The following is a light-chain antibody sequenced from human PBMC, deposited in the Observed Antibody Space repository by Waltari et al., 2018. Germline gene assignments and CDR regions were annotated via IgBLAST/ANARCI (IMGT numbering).Light chain of an antibody. CDR2: WAS. J-gene: IGKJ2*01. CDR1: QNLFWLSNKQNY. Sequence: DVVMTQSPDPPAGSLGERATTNSKSSQNLFWLSNKQNYLVWYPQKPGQAPRVLFFWASTRDPGVPAGFSASGSETDFTLTVNGLQSEDVAIYYCQQYYDVPYTFGQGTRLEIK. V-gene: IGKV4-1*01. CDR3: QQYYDVPYT.